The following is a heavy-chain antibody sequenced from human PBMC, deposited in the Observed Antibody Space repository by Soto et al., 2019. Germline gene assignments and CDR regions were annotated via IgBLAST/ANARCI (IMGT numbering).Heavy chain of an antibody. CDR1: GFTFSSFG. D-gene: IGHD2-8*01. CDR2: IGGNGGDT. Sequence: GGSLRLSCAASGFTFSSFGMSWVRQAPGKGLEWVASIGGNGGDTYYADSVKGRFTISRDNSKNTLFLQMDSLRAEDTAVHYCAKIVSLIGLDYWGQGILVTVSS. CDR3: AKIVSLIGLDY. V-gene: IGHV3-23*01. J-gene: IGHJ4*02.